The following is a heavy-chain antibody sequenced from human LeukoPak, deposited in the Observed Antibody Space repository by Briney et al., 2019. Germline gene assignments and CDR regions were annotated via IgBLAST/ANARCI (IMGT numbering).Heavy chain of an antibody. D-gene: IGHD5-18*01. CDR2: IYYSGST. Sequence: PSETLSLTCTVSGGSISSGGYYWSWIRQHPGKGLEWIGYIYYSGSTYYNPSLKRRVIISVDTSNNQFSLKLRSVTAADTAVYYCAREDTAMVEYAFDIWGQGTMVTVSS. V-gene: IGHV4-31*03. J-gene: IGHJ3*02. CDR1: GGSISSGGYY. CDR3: AREDTAMVEYAFDI.